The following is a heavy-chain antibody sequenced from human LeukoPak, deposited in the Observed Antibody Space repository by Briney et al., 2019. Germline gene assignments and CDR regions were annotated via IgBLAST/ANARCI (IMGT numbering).Heavy chain of an antibody. CDR3: ARAPRDVVVPAAISDAFDT. CDR1: GFTFSSYA. D-gene: IGHD2-2*02. CDR2: ISGSGGST. J-gene: IGHJ3*02. V-gene: IGHV3-23*01. Sequence: GGSLRLSCAASGFTFSSYAMSWVRQAPGKGLEWVSAISGSGGSTYYADSVKGRFTISRDNSKNTLYLQMNSLRAEDTAVYYCARAPRDVVVPAAISDAFDTWGQGTMVTVSS.